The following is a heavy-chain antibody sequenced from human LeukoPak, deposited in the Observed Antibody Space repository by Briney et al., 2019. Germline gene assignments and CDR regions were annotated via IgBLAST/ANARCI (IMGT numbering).Heavy chain of an antibody. V-gene: IGHV1-8*01. Sequence: ASVKVSCKASGYTFTSYHINWVRQATGQGLEWMGWMNPNSGNTGYAQKFQGRVTMTRNTSISTAYMELSSLRSEDTAVYYCARVSSGWYQSWFDPWGQGPLVTVSS. J-gene: IGHJ5*02. D-gene: IGHD6-19*01. CDR1: GYTFTSYH. CDR2: MNPNSGNT. CDR3: ARVSSGWYQSWFDP.